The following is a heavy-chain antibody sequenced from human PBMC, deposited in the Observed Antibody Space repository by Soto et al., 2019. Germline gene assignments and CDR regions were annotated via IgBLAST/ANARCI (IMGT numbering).Heavy chain of an antibody. CDR2: MNPNSGNT. Sequence: QVQLVQSGAEVKKPGASVKVSCKASGYTFTSYDINWVRQATGQGLEWMGWMNPNSGNTGSAQKYQGRVTLTRNTSISTAYMELSSLRSEDTAVYYCARGDYAFWSGYSWNWFDPWGQGTLVTVSS. CDR3: ARGDYAFWSGYSWNWFDP. D-gene: IGHD3-3*01. CDR1: GYTFTSYD. V-gene: IGHV1-8*01. J-gene: IGHJ5*02.